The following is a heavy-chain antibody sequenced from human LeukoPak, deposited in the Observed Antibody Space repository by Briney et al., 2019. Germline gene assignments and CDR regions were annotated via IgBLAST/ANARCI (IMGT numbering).Heavy chain of an antibody. CDR3: ARVSGVPGIAAAGSWFDP. J-gene: IGHJ5*02. CDR2: ISYDGSNK. D-gene: IGHD6-13*01. CDR1: GFTFSSYA. Sequence: GRSLRLSCAASGFTFSSYAMHWVRQAPGKGLEWVAVISYDGSNKYYADSVKGRFTISRDNSKNTLYLQMNSLRAEDTAVYYCARVSGVPGIAAAGSWFDPWGQGTLVTVSS. V-gene: IGHV3-30-3*01.